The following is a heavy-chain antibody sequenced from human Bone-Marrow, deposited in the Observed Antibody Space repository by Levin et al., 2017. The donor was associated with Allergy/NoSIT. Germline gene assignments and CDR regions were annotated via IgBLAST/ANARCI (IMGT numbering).Heavy chain of an antibody. D-gene: IGHD4-23*01. V-gene: IGHV4-59*01. Sequence: PGGSLRLSCTVSGGSISTYYWSWIRQPPEKRLEWIGYIYYSGSTKYNPSLKSRVTLLVDTSKNLFSLKLSSVTASDSAVYFCARAIPSGGNSYYYYYMDVWGKGTTVTVSS. J-gene: IGHJ6*03. CDR2: IYYSGST. CDR1: GGSISTYY. CDR3: ARAIPSGGNSYYYYYMDV.